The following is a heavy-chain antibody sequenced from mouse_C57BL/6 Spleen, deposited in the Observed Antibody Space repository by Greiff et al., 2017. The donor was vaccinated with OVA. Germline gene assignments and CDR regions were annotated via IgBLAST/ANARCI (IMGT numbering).Heavy chain of an antibody. Sequence: QVQLQQSGAELVKPGASVKMSCKASGYTFTSYWITWVKQRPGQGLEWIGDIYPGSGSTNYNEKFKSKATLTVDTSSSTAYMQLSSLTSEDSAVYYCAIYYGNLYAMDYWGQGTSVTVSS. D-gene: IGHD2-1*01. CDR1: GYTFTSYW. CDR3: AIYYGNLYAMDY. V-gene: IGHV1-55*01. J-gene: IGHJ4*01. CDR2: IYPGSGST.